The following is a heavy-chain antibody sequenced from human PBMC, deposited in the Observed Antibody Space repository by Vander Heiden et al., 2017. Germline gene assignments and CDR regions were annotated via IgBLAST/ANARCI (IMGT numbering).Heavy chain of an antibody. CDR3: ARDPYYDFWSRREYYFDY. CDR2: ISSSSSTI. J-gene: IGHJ4*02. Sequence: EVQLVESGGGLVQPGGSLRLSCAASGFTFSSYSMNWVRQAPGKGLEWVSYISSSSSTIYYADSVKGRFTISRDNAKNSLYLQMNSLRDEDTAVYYCARDPYYDFWSRREYYFDYWGQGTLVTVSS. D-gene: IGHD3-3*01. V-gene: IGHV3-48*02. CDR1: GFTFSSYS.